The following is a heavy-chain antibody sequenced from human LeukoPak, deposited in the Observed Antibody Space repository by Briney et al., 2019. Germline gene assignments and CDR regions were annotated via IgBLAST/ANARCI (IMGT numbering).Heavy chain of an antibody. V-gene: IGHV4-39*01. CDR2: IYYSGST. D-gene: IGHD3-10*01. CDR3: DYYGSGTPANGWYDP. CDR1: GGSISISSYY. Sequence: PSETLSLTCTVSGGSISISSYYWGWIRQPPGKGLEWIGSIYYSGSTYYNPSLKSRVTISVDTSKNQFSLKLSSVTAADTAVHYCDYYGSGTPANGWYDPWGQGTLVTVSS. J-gene: IGHJ5*02.